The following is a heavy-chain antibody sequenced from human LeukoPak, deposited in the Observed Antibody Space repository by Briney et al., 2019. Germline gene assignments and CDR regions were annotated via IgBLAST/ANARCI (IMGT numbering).Heavy chain of an antibody. CDR2: IYYSGTT. Sequence: PSETLSLTCTVSGDSISSYYWSWIRQSPGKGLEWIGYIYYSGTTNYNPSLKSRVTISVDTSKNQFSLKLTSVTAADTAVYYCARAMSIAARLQTIFDYWGQGTLVTVSS. D-gene: IGHD6-6*01. CDR1: GDSISSYY. CDR3: ARAMSIAARLQTIFDY. V-gene: IGHV4-59*08. J-gene: IGHJ4*02.